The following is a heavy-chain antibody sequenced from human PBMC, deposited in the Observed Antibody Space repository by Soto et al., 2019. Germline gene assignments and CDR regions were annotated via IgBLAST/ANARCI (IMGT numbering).Heavy chain of an antibody. CDR1: GYTFTSYG. D-gene: IGHD3-22*01. J-gene: IGHJ4*02. Sequence: SFPSSGYTFTSYGISWVRQAPGQGLEWMGWISAYNGNTNYAQKLQGRVTMTTDTSTNTAYIELRSLRSDDTAVYYCARTYYYDTIGYPYWGQGTLVTVSS. V-gene: IGHV1-18*04. CDR2: ISAYNGNT. CDR3: ARTYYYDTIGYPY.